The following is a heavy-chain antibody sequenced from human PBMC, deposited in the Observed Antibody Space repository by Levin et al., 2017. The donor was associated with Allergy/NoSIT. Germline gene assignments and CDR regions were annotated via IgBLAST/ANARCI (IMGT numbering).Heavy chain of an antibody. CDR1: GFIFSSYS. Sequence: GGSLRLSCAASGFIFSSYSVNWVRQAPGKGLEWVSSINSRSTYIYYADSVKGRFTISRDNTKNSVYLKMNSLRAEDTAVYFCARGADCTGGSCYSHYGMGVWGQGTTVTVSS. V-gene: IGHV3-21*01. CDR3: ARGADCTGGSCYSHYGMGV. J-gene: IGHJ6*02. CDR2: INSRSTYI. D-gene: IGHD2-15*01.